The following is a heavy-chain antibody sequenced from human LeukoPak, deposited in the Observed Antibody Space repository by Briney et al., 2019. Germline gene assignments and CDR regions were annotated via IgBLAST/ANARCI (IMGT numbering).Heavy chain of an antibody. D-gene: IGHD6-13*01. J-gene: IGHJ5*02. CDR3: ARVIAAAGSWFDP. CDR2: INPNSGGT. Sequence: AASVKVSCKASGYTFTGYYMHWVRQAPGQGLEWMGRINPNSGGTNYAQKFQGRVTMTRVTSISTAYMELSRLRSDDTAVYYCARVIAAAGSWFDPWGQGTLVTVSS. CDR1: GYTFTGYY. V-gene: IGHV1-2*06.